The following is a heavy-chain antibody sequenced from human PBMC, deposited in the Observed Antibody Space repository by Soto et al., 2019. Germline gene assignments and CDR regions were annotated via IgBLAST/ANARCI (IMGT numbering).Heavy chain of an antibody. CDR1: GGSVRSDPYY. V-gene: IGHV4-61*01. CDR3: AVDGNCRGGAGQGWLDP. Sequence: SETLSLTCSVSGGSVRSDPYYWTWLRQPPGKGLEWIGSIHYSGRTNYNPSLKSRVTISVDTSKNQFSLRLSSVTAADTAVYHCAVDGNCRGGAGQGWLDPWGQGTLVTVSS. CDR2: IHYSGRT. J-gene: IGHJ5*02. D-gene: IGHD2-15*01.